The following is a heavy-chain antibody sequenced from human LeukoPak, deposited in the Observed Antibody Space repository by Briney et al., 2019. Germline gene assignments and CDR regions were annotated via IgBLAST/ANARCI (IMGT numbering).Heavy chain of an antibody. CDR1: GFTFSSYG. V-gene: IGHV3-33*01. D-gene: IGHD3-22*01. CDR3: AGESYDSGIHY. J-gene: IGHJ4*02. Sequence: GRSLRLSCAASGFTFSSYGMRWVRQAPGKGLEWVAVIWYDGSNKYYADSVKGRFTISRDNSKNTLYLQMNSLRAEDTAVYFCAGESYDSGIHYWGQGTLVTVSS. CDR2: IWYDGSNK.